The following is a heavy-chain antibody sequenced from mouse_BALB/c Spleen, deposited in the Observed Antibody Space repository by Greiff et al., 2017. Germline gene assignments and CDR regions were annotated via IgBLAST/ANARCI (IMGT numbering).Heavy chain of an antibody. CDR1: GFNIKDTY. CDR3: ASQYGNYPFAY. Sequence: EVHLVESGAELVKPGASVKLSCTASGFNIKDTYMHWVKQRPEQGLEWIGRIDPANGNTKYDPKFQGKATITADTSSNTAYLQLSSLTSEDTAVYYCASQYGNYPFAYWGQGTLVTVSA. J-gene: IGHJ3*01. CDR2: IDPANGNT. V-gene: IGHV14-3*02. D-gene: IGHD2-10*02.